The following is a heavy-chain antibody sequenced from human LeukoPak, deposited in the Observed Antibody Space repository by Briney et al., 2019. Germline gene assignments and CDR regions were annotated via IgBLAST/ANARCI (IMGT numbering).Heavy chain of an antibody. CDR1: GFTFSSYG. CDR2: IWYDGSNK. J-gene: IGHJ4*02. V-gene: IGHV3-33*01. Sequence: PGGSLRLSCAASGFTFSSYGMHWVRQAPGKGLEWVAVIWYDGSNKYYADSVKGRFTISRDNSKNTLYLQMNSLRAEDTAVYYCARDGGIAARPDPVDYWGQGTLVTVSS. D-gene: IGHD6-6*01. CDR3: ARDGGIAARPDPVDY.